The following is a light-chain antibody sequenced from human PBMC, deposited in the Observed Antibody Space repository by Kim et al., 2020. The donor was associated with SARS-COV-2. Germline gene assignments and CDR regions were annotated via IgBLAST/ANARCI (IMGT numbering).Light chain of an antibody. CDR1: QNVNYH. V-gene: IGKV3-15*01. J-gene: IGKJ2*01. Sequence: SVAQGERAALSFRASQNVNYHLACYQQNLGQPPWRLIFGAATRATASPARFSGSGYETEFILPTTSLQFEDFVVYYCQQYSNWPRSFGQGTKLEI. CDR2: GAA. CDR3: QQYSNWPRS.